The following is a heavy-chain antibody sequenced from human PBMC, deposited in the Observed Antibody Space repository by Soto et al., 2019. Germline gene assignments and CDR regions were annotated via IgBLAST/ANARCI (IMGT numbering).Heavy chain of an antibody. V-gene: IGHV1-58*01. CDR2: IVVGSGNT. CDR3: AADGVGATEGYYYYYGMDV. Sequence: SVKVSCKASGFTFTSSAVQWVRQARGQRLEWIGWIVVGSGNTNYAQKFQERVTITRDMSTSTAYMELSSLRSEDTAVYYCAADGVGATEGYYYYYGMDVWGQGTTVTV. D-gene: IGHD1-26*01. CDR1: GFTFTSSA. J-gene: IGHJ6*02.